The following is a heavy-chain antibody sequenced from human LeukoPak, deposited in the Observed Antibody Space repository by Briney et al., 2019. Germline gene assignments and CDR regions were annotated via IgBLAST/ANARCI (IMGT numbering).Heavy chain of an antibody. CDR1: GGTFSSYA. D-gene: IGHD3-3*01. Sequence: SVKVSCKASGGTFSSYAISWVRQAPGQGLEGMGGIIPILGIANYAQKLQGRVTMTTDTSTSTAYMELRSLRSDDTAVYYRARVGDDFWSGFPDYWGQGTLVTVSS. CDR2: IIPILGIA. J-gene: IGHJ4*02. V-gene: IGHV1-69*10. CDR3: ARVGDDFWSGFPDY.